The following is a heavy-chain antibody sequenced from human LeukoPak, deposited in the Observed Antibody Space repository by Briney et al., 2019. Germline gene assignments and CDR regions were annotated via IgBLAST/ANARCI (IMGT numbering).Heavy chain of an antibody. J-gene: IGHJ1*01. CDR3: AKQIVGATRYFQH. Sequence: GGSLRLSCAASGFSFSSYGMSWVRQAPGKGLEWVSTIGAGAFSTFYADSVKGRFTISRDNSKNTLYLQMNSLRAEDTAVYFCAKQIVGATRYFQHWGQGTLVTVSS. V-gene: IGHV3-23*01. CDR2: IGAGAFST. D-gene: IGHD1-26*01. CDR1: GFSFSSYG.